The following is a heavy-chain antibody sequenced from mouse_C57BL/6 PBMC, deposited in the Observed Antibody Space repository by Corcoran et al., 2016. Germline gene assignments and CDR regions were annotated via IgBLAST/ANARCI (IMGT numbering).Heavy chain of an antibody. V-gene: IGHV9-3*01. CDR2: INTYSGVP. J-gene: IGHJ2*01. D-gene: IGHD2-1*01. Sequence: QIQLVQSGPELKKPGETVKISCKASGYTFTTYGMSWVKQAPGKGLKWMGWINTYSGVPTYADDFKGRFAFSLETSASTAYLQINNLKNEDTATYFWARLYGKDCDYWGQGTTLTVSS. CDR1: GYTFTTYG. CDR3: ARLYGKDCDY.